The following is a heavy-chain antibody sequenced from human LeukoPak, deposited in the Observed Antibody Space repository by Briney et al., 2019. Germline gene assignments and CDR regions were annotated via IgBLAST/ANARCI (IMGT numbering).Heavy chain of an antibody. V-gene: IGHV3-48*03. Sequence: GGSLRLSCAASGFTFSSYEMNWVRQAPRKGLEWLAYISSSVLTIYYADSVKGRFTVSRDNAKNSLYLQMNGLRAEDTAVYYCARDSPSAAAGTFDYWGQGTLVTVSS. J-gene: IGHJ4*02. CDR2: ISSSVLTI. CDR1: GFTFSSYE. D-gene: IGHD6-13*01. CDR3: ARDSPSAAAGTFDY.